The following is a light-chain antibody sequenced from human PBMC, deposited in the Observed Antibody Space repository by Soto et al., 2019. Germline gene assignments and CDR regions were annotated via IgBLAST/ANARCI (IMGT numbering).Light chain of an antibody. J-gene: IGLJ2*01. CDR2: SNN. Sequence: QSVLTQPPSASGTPGQRVTISCSGSSSNIGSNYVYWYQQLPGTAPKLLTYSNNQRPSGVPDRFSGSKSGTSASLAISGLRSEDEADYYCAAWDDSLSVVVFGGGTKLTVL. V-gene: IGLV1-47*02. CDR1: SSNIGSNY. CDR3: AAWDDSLSVVV.